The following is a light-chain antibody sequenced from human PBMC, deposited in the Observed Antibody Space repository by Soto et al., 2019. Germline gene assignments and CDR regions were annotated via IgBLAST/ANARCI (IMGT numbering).Light chain of an antibody. CDR3: GSYSSTDTPFV. V-gene: IGLV2-14*01. CDR2: EVT. Sequence: QSVLAQPSSVSGSPGQSITISCTGTSTDVGGYNYVSWYQHHSGKAPKLLIYEVTNRPSGISDRFSGSKSVNTASLTISGLQAEDESDYYCGSYSSTDTPFVFGIGTKLTVL. CDR1: STDVGGYNY. J-gene: IGLJ1*01.